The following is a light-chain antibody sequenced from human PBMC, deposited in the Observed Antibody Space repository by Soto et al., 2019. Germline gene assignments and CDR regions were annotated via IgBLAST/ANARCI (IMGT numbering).Light chain of an antibody. V-gene: IGKV3-20*01. Sequence: EIVLTQSPGTLSLSPGERAILSCRASQSVSSSYLAWYRQKPGQAPSLLIYGASSRATGIPDRFSGSGSGTDFTLTISRLEPEDFEVYYCQKYGSSPRTFGQGTRWIS. CDR3: QKYGSSPRT. CDR1: QSVSSSY. CDR2: GAS. J-gene: IGKJ1*01.